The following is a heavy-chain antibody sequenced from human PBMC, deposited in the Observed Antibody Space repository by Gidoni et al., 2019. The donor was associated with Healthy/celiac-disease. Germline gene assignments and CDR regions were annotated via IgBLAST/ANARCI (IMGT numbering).Heavy chain of an antibody. Sequence: QVQLQQWGAGLLKPSETLSLTCAVYGGSFSGYYWSWIRQPPGKGLEWIGEINHSGSTNYTPSLKSRVTISVDTSKNQFSLKLSSVTAADTAVYYCARSRHVLLWFGELGYYYGMDVWGQGTTVTVSS. CDR1: GGSFSGYY. D-gene: IGHD3-10*01. CDR2: INHSGST. V-gene: IGHV4-34*01. J-gene: IGHJ6*02. CDR3: ARSRHVLLWFGELGYYYGMDV.